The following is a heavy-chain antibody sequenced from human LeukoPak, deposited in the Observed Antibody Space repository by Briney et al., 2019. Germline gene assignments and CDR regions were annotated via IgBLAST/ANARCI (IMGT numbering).Heavy chain of an antibody. Sequence: PSETLSLTCAVYGGSFSGYYWSWIRQPPGKGREWIGEINHSGSTNYNPSLKSRVTISVDTSKTQFSLKLSSVTAADTAVYYCAREITTYSSSWYTLDPWGQGTLVTVSS. CDR2: INHSGST. CDR1: GGSFSGYY. J-gene: IGHJ5*02. D-gene: IGHD6-13*01. CDR3: AREITTYSSSWYTLDP. V-gene: IGHV4-34*01.